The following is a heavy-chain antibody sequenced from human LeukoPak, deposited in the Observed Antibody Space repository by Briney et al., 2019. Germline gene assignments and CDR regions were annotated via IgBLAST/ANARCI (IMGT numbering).Heavy chain of an antibody. V-gene: IGHV3-30*02. CDR1: GFIFSNYG. CDR2: VRYDESGK. J-gene: IGHJ3*02. CDR3: ARDGNYRVADDI. Sequence: GGSLRLSCVASGFIFSNYGMHWVRQAPGKGLEWVAFVRYDESGKYYADSVKGRFTVSRDNSKNILDLQMNFLRVEDSAVYYCARDGNYRVADDIWGRGTMVTVSS. D-gene: IGHD3-10*01.